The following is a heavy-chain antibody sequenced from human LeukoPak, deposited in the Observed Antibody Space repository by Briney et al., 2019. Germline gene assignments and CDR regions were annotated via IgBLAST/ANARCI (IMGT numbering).Heavy chain of an antibody. CDR2: IYYSGST. V-gene: IGHV4-59*01. Sequence: KPSETLSLTCTVSGGSISSYYWSWIRQPPGKGLEWIGYIYYSGSTNYNPSLKSRVTISVDTSKNQFSLKLSSVTAADTAVYYCARGVGYYDSSGYYPWGQGTLVTVSS. J-gene: IGHJ5*02. D-gene: IGHD3-22*01. CDR1: GGSISSYY. CDR3: ARGVGYYDSSGYYP.